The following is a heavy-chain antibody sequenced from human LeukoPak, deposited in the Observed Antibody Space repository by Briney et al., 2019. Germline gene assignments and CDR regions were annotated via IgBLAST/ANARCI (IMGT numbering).Heavy chain of an antibody. CDR3: ARDLNWETY. CDR1: GLTFSSYA. V-gene: IGHV3-23*01. CDR2: ISSSGGST. D-gene: IGHD7-27*01. Sequence: GGSLRLSCAASGLTFSSYAMSWVRQAPGKGLEWVSAISSSGGSTYYADSVKGRFTISRDNSKNTLYLQMNSLRAEDTAVYYCARDLNWETYWGQGTLVSVSS. J-gene: IGHJ4*02.